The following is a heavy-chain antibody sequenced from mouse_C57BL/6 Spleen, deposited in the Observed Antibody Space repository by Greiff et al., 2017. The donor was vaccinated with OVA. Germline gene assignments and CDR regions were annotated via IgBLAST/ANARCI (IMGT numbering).Heavy chain of an antibody. CDR2: INYDGSST. V-gene: IGHV5-16*01. D-gene: IGHD1-1*01. J-gene: IGHJ1*03. CDR3: AREGASTVVAHWYFDV. CDR1: GFTFSDYY. Sequence: EVMLVESEGGLVQPGSSMKLSCTASGFTFSDYYMAWVRQVPEKGLEWVANINYDGSSTYYLDSLKSRFIISRDNAKNILYLQMSSLKSEDTATYYCAREGASTVVAHWYFDVWGTGTTVTVSS.